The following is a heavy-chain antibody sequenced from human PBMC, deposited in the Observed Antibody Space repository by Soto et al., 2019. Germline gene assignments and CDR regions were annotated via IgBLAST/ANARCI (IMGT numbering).Heavy chain of an antibody. CDR2: IFYSGTT. D-gene: IGHD1-1*01. CDR3: ARDLWVEPELYYYGMDV. Sequence: SETLSLTCTVSGDSISSADYYWSWIRQTPGKGLEWIGHIFYSGTTYYNPSLKSRLTISVDTSKNHFSLRLTSVTAANTAVYYCARDLWVEPELYYYGMDVWGQGTTVTVSS. CDR1: GDSISSADYY. V-gene: IGHV4-30-4*01. J-gene: IGHJ6*02.